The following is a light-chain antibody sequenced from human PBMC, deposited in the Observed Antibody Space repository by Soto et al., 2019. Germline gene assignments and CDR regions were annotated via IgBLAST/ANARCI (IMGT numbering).Light chain of an antibody. J-gene: IGKJ3*01. Sequence: EIVMTQSPATLSVSPGERVTLSCRAGQSVSSNLAWYQQKPGQAPRLLIYGASTRATGIPARFSGSGSDTEFTLTISSLQSEDFAVYYCQHYNNWPPFTFGPGTKVDI. CDR3: QHYNNWPPFT. CDR1: QSVSSN. V-gene: IGKV3-15*01. CDR2: GAS.